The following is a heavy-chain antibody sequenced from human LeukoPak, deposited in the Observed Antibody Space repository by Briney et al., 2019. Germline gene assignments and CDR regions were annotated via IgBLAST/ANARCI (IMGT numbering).Heavy chain of an antibody. J-gene: IGHJ4*02. V-gene: IGHV3-72*01. D-gene: IGHD3-16*01. CDR1: GFTFSDHY. Sequence: GGSLRLSRAASGFTFSDHYMDWVRQAPGKGLEWVGRSRNKANSYTTEYAASVKGRFTISRDDSYNSLYLQMNSLKTEDTAVYYCARGTRGFDYWGQGTLVTVSA. CDR3: ARGTRGFDY. CDR2: SRNKANSYTT.